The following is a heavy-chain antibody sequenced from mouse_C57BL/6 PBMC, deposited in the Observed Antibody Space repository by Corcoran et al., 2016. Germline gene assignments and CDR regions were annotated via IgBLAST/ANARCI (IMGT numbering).Heavy chain of an antibody. CDR3: ARRGTTVVAEYYFDY. Sequence: EVQLQQSGPELVKPGASVKISCKASGYTFTDYYMNWVKQSHGKSLEWIGDINPNNGGTSYNQKFKGKATLTVDKSSSTAYMELRSLTSEDSAVYYCARRGTTVVAEYYFDYWGQGTTLTVSS. V-gene: IGHV1-26*01. J-gene: IGHJ2*01. D-gene: IGHD1-1*01. CDR1: GYTFTDYY. CDR2: INPNNGGT.